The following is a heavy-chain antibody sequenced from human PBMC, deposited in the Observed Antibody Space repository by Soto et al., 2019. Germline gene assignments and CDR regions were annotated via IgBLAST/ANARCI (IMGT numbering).Heavy chain of an antibody. CDR2: IYSGGST. Sequence: EVQLVESGGGLVQPGGSLRLSCAASGFTVSSNYMSWVRQAPGQGLEWVSVIYSGGSTYYADSVKGRFTISRDNSKNTLYLQMNSLRAEDTAVYYCTSYPTGTTFLDYWGQGTLVTVSS. CDR1: GFTVSSNY. D-gene: IGHD1-7*01. V-gene: IGHV3-66*01. J-gene: IGHJ4*02. CDR3: TSYPTGTTFLDY.